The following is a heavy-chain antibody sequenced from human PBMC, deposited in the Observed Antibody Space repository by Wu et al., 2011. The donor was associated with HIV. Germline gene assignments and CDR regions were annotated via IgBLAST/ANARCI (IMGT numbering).Heavy chain of an antibody. D-gene: IGHD3-10*01. Sequence: QVQLVQSGAEVKKPGSSVKVSCKASGGTFSSYAISWVRQAPGQGLEWMGGIIPMFDTANYAQKFQGRVTITADKSTSTAYMELSSLRSEDTAVYYCAIGFGEHYYYYFYIDVWGKGTTVTVSS. CDR3: AIGFGEHYYYYFYIDV. J-gene: IGHJ6*03. V-gene: IGHV1-69*06. CDR2: IIPMFDTA. CDR1: GGTFSSYA.